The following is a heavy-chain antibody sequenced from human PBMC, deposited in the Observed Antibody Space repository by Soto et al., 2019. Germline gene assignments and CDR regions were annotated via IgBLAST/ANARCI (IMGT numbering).Heavy chain of an antibody. V-gene: IGHV1-69*05. CDR2: IIPIFGTV. D-gene: IGHD5-12*01. Sequence: QVQLVQSGAEVKKPGSSVKVSCKASGGTFSNYPISWVRQAPGQGLEWMGGIIPIFGTVNYAQKFQGRVTXNXAXSXXTAYMELSSLRSEDTAVYYCARGNHRWLQLWYFDLWGRGTLVTVSS. J-gene: IGHJ2*01. CDR3: ARGNHRWLQLWYFDL. CDR1: GGTFSNYP.